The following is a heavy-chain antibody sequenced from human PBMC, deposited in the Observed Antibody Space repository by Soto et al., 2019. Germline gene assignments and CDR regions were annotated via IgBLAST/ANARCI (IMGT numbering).Heavy chain of an antibody. CDR3: ARSSTTGTTRAFDI. J-gene: IGHJ3*02. D-gene: IGHD4-17*01. Sequence: QVQLQESGPGLVKPSQTLSLTCTVSGGSISSGGYYWSWIRQHPGKGLEWIGYIYYSGSTYYNPSLNSRVTISVDTSKNQFSLKLSSVTAADTAVYYCARSSTTGTTRAFDIWGQGTMVTVSS. CDR2: IYYSGST. V-gene: IGHV4-31*03. CDR1: GGSISSGGYY.